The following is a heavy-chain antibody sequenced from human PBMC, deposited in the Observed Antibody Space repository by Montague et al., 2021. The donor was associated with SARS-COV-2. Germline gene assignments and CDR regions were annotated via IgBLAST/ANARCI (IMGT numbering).Heavy chain of an antibody. CDR3: AKQPGAGAVVYWYFDL. V-gene: IGHV3-23*01. CDR2: IFGSAAGT. D-gene: IGHD6-19*01. Sequence: SLRLSCAASGFAFNYFAMSWVRQAPGKGLEWVSSIFGSAAGTYYGDSVKGRFTISRDNSKNTLYLQMNSLRAEDTAKYYCAKQPGAGAVVYWYFDLWGRGTVVSVSS. CDR1: GFAFNYFA. J-gene: IGHJ2*01.